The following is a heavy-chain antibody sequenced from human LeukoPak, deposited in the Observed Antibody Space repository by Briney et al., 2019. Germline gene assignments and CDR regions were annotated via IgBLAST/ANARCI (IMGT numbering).Heavy chain of an antibody. CDR1: GYTLTSLD. CDR3: ARVDGSPDY. Sequence: GASVKVSCKASGYTLTSLDINWVRQATGQGLESLGWVNTKSGNTGSAQNFQGRVTFTRDTSINTAYMELSSLRSEDTAIYYCARVDGSPDYWGQGTLVTVSS. V-gene: IGHV1-8*01. J-gene: IGHJ4*02. D-gene: IGHD2-15*01. CDR2: VNTKSGNT.